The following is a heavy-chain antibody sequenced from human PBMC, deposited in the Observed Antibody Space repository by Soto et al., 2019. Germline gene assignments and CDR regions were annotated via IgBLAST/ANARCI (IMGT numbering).Heavy chain of an antibody. J-gene: IGHJ4*02. V-gene: IGHV4-34*01. CDR3: ARGRYDYIWGSYRTRTPFDY. CDR1: GGSFSGYY. D-gene: IGHD3-16*02. CDR2: INHSGST. Sequence: QVQLQQWGAGLLKPSETLSLTCAVYGGSFSGYYWSWIRQPPGKGLEWIGEINHSGSTNYNPSLNSRVTISVDTSKNQFSLKLSSVTAADTAVYYCARGRYDYIWGSYRTRTPFDYWGQGTLVTVSS.